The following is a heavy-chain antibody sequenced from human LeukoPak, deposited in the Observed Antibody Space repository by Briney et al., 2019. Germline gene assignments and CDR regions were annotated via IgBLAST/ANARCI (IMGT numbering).Heavy chain of an antibody. CDR1: GFTFSSYE. CDR2: ISSSGSTI. J-gene: IGHJ4*02. D-gene: IGHD3-16*01. CDR3: ARVGGSHDYTHGGLDY. Sequence: PGGSLRLSCAASGFTFSSYEMNWVRQAPGKGLEWVSYISSSGSTICYADSVKGRFTISRDNAKNSLYLQMNSLRAEDTAVYYCARVGGSHDYTHGGLDYWGQGTLVTVSS. V-gene: IGHV3-48*03.